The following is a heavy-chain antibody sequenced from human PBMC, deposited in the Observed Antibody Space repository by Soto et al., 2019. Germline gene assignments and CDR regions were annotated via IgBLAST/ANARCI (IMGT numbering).Heavy chain of an antibody. V-gene: IGHV4-39*07. D-gene: IGHD5-12*01. CDR1: GGSISSSTYY. Sequence: SETLSLTCTVSGGSISSSTYYWGWIRQPPGKGLEWIGNIYYSGITYFYPSLKSRVIISVDTSKNQFSLKLSSVTAADTAVYYCARDGGYSGYDGFDYWGQGTLVTVSS. CDR2: IYYSGIT. CDR3: ARDGGYSGYDGFDY. J-gene: IGHJ4*02.